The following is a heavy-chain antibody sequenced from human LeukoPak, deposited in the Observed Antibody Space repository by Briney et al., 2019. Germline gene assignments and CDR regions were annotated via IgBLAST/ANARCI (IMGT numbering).Heavy chain of an antibody. CDR3: ARDIGEGALGRYGMDV. J-gene: IGHJ6*02. D-gene: IGHD3-10*01. Sequence: PGGSLRLSCAASGFTVSSNYMSWVRQAPGKGLEWVSVIYSGGSTYYADSVKGRFTISRDNSKNTLYLQMNSLRAEDTAVYYCARDIGEGALGRYGMDVWGQGTTVTVSS. CDR2: IYSGGST. CDR1: GFTVSSNY. V-gene: IGHV3-53*01.